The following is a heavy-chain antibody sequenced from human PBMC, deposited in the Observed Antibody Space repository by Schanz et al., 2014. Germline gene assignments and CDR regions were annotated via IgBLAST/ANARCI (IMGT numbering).Heavy chain of an antibody. V-gene: IGHV1-2*02. CDR1: GYTFTAYY. Sequence: QVQLVQSGADVKKPGASVKVSCKASGYTFTAYYMHWVRQAPGQGLEWMGVTNPNGGAEFAQKFQGRISMTRDTSTTTFYMELSSLTSDDTAVYFCARDVGRPGHFWYFDLWGRGTLVTVSS. CDR2: TNPNGGA. CDR3: ARDVGRPGHFWYFDL. J-gene: IGHJ2*01. D-gene: IGHD1-1*01.